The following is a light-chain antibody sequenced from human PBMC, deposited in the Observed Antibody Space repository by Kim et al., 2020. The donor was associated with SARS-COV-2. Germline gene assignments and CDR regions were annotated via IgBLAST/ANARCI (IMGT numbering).Light chain of an antibody. CDR2: LDY. CDR1: NWGVRD. J-gene: IGLJ1*01. CDR3: QAWDSSTAC. Sequence: SYELTQPPSVSGSPGQTASITCTGTNWGVRDDSWYHQKPQHSPVLVIYLDYERPTGIPEVSTRSYSGNTATMTIMGTQALHAADYYYQAWDSSTACFGTG. V-gene: IGLV3-1*01.